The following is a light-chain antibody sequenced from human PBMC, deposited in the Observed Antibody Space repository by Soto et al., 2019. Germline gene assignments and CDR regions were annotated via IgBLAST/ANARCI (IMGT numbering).Light chain of an antibody. J-gene: IGKJ1*01. CDR2: GAS. CDR3: QQYGSLSWT. CDR1: QSVSSN. V-gene: IGKV3-20*01. Sequence: EIVLTQSPGTLSLSPGERAALSCRASQSVSSNLAWYQQKPGQAPRLLIYGASSRATGIPDRFSGSGSGTDFTLSISRLHPEDVAVYYCQQYGSLSWTFGQGTKVDIK.